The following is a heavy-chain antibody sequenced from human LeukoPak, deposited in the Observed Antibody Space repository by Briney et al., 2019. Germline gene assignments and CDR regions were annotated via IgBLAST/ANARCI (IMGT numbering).Heavy chain of an antibody. D-gene: IGHD3-22*01. CDR2: ISSSSSTI. V-gene: IGHV3-48*01. Sequence: GGSLRLSCAASGFTFSSYSMNWVRQAPGKGLEWVSYISSSSSTIYYADSVKGRFTISRDNAKNSLYLQMNSLRAEDTAVYYCARDMETNYYDSSVCMDVWGKGTTVTVSS. J-gene: IGHJ6*03. CDR3: ARDMETNYYDSSVCMDV. CDR1: GFTFSSYS.